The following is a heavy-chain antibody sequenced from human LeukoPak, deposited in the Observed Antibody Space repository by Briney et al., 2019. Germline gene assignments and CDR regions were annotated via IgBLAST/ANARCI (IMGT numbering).Heavy chain of an antibody. D-gene: IGHD3-22*01. J-gene: IGHJ4*02. Sequence: GGSLRLSCAASGFTFSSYAMHWVRQAPGKGLEWVAVISYDGSNKYYADSVKGRFTISRDNSKDTLYLQMNSLRVEDTAVYHCAKDVLRSYYDNSGYFDYWGQGTLVTVSS. CDR2: ISYDGSNK. V-gene: IGHV3-30*04. CDR3: AKDVLRSYYDNSGYFDY. CDR1: GFTFSSYA.